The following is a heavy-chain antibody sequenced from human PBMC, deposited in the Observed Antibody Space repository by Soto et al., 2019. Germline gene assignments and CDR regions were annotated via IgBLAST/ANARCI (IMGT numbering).Heavy chain of an antibody. CDR2: IKPISDIT. V-gene: IGHV1-69*01. CDR1: GDTFGRFT. Sequence: QIRLVQSGAEVQKPGSSVRVSCKASGDTFGRFTINWVRQAPGQGLEWMGGIKPISDITNYAQRFQGRVTLTADESTSTVYLGLSSMRSEDRAMYYCGRAPSTINNLIGVWFDPWGQGTLVTVPS. J-gene: IGHJ5*02. D-gene: IGHD4-4*01. CDR3: GRAPSTINNLIGVWFDP.